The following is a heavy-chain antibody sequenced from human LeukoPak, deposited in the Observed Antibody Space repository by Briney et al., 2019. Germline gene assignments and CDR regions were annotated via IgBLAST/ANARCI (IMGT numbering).Heavy chain of an antibody. Sequence: ASVKVSCKASGGTFSSYAISWVRQAPGQGLEWMGGIIPIFGTANYAQKFQGRVTITADGSTSTAYMELSSLRSEDTAVYYCARAREYRGGDCYHARWYFDLWGRGTLVTVSS. CDR2: IIPIFGTA. CDR1: GGTFSSYA. V-gene: IGHV1-69*13. D-gene: IGHD2-21*02. CDR3: ARAREYRGGDCYHARWYFDL. J-gene: IGHJ2*01.